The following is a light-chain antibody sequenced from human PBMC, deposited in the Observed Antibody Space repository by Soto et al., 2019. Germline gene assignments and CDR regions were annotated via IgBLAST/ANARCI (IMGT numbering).Light chain of an antibody. CDR1: QSLLQTNGYTY. J-gene: IGKJ1*01. Sequence: DIVMTQSPLSLPVTPGEPASISCRSSQSLLQTNGYTYLDWYLQKPGQSQQLLIYLTSILASEVPGRFSGSGSGTEFTLKISKVEAEDVGVYYCMQSLQTPPWTFGPGTKVEFK. V-gene: IGKV2-28*01. CDR3: MQSLQTPPWT. CDR2: LTS.